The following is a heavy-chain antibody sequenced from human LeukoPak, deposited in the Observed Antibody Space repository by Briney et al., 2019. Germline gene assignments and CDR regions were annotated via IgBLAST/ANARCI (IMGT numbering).Heavy chain of an antibody. Sequence: PGGSLRLSCEVSGFIFSDHYMDWVRQAPGKGLEWVSSISSSSSYIYYADSVKGRFTISRDNAKNSLYLQMNSLRAEDTAVYYCARVVDGYNYGYFDYWGQGTLVTVSS. D-gene: IGHD5-24*01. V-gene: IGHV3-21*01. CDR3: ARVVDGYNYGYFDY. CDR1: GFIFSDHY. CDR2: ISSSSSYI. J-gene: IGHJ4*02.